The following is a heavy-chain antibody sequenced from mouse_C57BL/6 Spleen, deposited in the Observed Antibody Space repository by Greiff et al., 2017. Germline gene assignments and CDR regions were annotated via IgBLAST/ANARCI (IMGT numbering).Heavy chain of an antibody. D-gene: IGHD1-1*01. Sequence: QVQLKESGPGLVQPSQSLSITCTVSGFSLTSYGVHWVRQSPGKGLEWLGVIWSGGSTDYNAAFISRLSISKDNSKSQVFFKMNSLQADDTAIYYCAREERNYGSSYYFDYWGQGTTLTVSS. CDR2: IWSGGST. CDR1: GFSLTSYG. CDR3: AREERNYGSSYYFDY. V-gene: IGHV2-2*01. J-gene: IGHJ2*01.